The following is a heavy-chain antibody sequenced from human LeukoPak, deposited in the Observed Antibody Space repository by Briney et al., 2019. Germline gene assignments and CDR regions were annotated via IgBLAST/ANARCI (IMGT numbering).Heavy chain of an antibody. D-gene: IGHD3-22*01. CDR1: GFTFSSYA. Sequence: PAGGSLRLSCAASGFTFSSYAMSWVRQAPGKGLEWVSAISGSGGSTYYADSVKGRFTISRDNSKNTLYLQMNSLRAEDTAVYYCAKGSYHYDSSGYLRADYWGQGTLVTVSS. CDR2: ISGSGGST. CDR3: AKGSYHYDSSGYLRADY. J-gene: IGHJ4*02. V-gene: IGHV3-23*01.